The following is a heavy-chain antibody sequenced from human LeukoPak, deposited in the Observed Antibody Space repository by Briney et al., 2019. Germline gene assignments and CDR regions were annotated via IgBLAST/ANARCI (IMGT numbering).Heavy chain of an antibody. Sequence: GGSLRLSCAASGFTVSSNYMSWVRQAPGKGLEWVSVIYSGGSTYYADSVKGRFTISRDNSKNTLYLQMNSLRAEDTAVYYCARGRGSRSGSYYLVPEYFQHWGQGTLVTVSS. CDR1: GFTVSSNY. CDR3: ARGRGSRSGSYYLVPEYFQH. CDR2: IYSGGST. J-gene: IGHJ1*01. D-gene: IGHD3-10*01. V-gene: IGHV3-66*01.